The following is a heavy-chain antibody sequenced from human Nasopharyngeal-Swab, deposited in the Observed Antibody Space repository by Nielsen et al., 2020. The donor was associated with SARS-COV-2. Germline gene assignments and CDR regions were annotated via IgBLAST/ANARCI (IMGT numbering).Heavy chain of an antibody. V-gene: IGHV3-48*04. Sequence: GGSLRLSCAASGFTFSSYSMNWVRQAPGKGLEWVSYISSSSSTIYYADSVKGRFTISRDNAKNSLYLQMNSLRAEDTAVYYCARDLIYDFWSGYYTPSYYYGMDVWGQGTTVTVSS. J-gene: IGHJ6*02. CDR3: ARDLIYDFWSGYYTPSYYYGMDV. CDR1: GFTFSSYS. D-gene: IGHD3-3*01. CDR2: ISSSSSTI.